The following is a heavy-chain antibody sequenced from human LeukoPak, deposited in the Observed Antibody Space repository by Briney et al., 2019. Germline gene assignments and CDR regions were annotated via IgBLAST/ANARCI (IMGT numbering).Heavy chain of an antibody. CDR3: ARHRVGHCTSVTCPTFEY. D-gene: IGHD2-8*02. CDR2: IYNSGTT. CDR1: SASISGTYYF. V-gene: IGHV4-39*01. J-gene: IGHJ4*02. Sequence: PSETLSLTCTVTSASISGTYYFWGWIRQSPGKGLEWIGSIYNSGTTYYNPSLKSRVTISVDTSKNQFSLKLTSVTAADTAVYYCARHRVGHCTSVTCPTFEYWGQGTLVTVSS.